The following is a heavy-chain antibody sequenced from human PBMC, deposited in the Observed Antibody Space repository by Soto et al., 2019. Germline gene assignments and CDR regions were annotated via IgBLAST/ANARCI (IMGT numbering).Heavy chain of an antibody. J-gene: IGHJ4*02. V-gene: IGHV4-59*08. CDR2: IYYSGST. Sequence: SETLSLTCTVSGGSISSYYWSWIRQPPGKGLEWIGYIYYSGSTNYNPSLKSRLTISVDTSKNQISLKLNSVTAADTAVYYCARHEAGSGRYAYWGQGTLVTVSS. CDR3: ARHEAGSGRYAY. D-gene: IGHD6-19*01. CDR1: GGSISSYY.